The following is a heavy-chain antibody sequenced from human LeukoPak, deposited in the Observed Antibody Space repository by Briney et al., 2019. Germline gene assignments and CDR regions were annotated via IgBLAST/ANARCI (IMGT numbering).Heavy chain of an antibody. CDR1: GFTFSSYA. CDR2: ISYDGSNK. Sequence: PGGSLRLSCAASGFTFSSYAMHWVRQAPGKGLEWVAVISYDGSNKYYADSVKGRFTISRDNSKNTLYLQMNSLRAEDTAVYYCARGPPSSSWSDTRFDYWGQGTLVTVSS. J-gene: IGHJ4*02. CDR3: ARGPPSSSWSDTRFDY. V-gene: IGHV3-30*04. D-gene: IGHD6-13*01.